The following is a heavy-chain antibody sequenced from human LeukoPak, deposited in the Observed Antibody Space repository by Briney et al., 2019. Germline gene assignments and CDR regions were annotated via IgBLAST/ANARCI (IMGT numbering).Heavy chain of an antibody. CDR1: GFTFNNFW. J-gene: IGHJ6*02. CDR3: ARDATRNYYYYGMDV. Sequence: GGSLRLSCAASGFTFNNFWMHWVRQAPGKGLVWVSRSNNKGTETVYADSVKGRFTISRDNSKNMLYLQMNSLRAEDTAVYYCARDATRNYYYYGMDVWGQGTTVTVSS. D-gene: IGHD5-12*01. CDR2: SNNKGTET. V-gene: IGHV3-74*01.